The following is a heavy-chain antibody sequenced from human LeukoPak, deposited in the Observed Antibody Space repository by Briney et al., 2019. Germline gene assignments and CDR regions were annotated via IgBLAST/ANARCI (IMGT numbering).Heavy chain of an antibody. D-gene: IGHD3/OR15-3a*01. CDR2: ISGSGGST. CDR3: AKDPDWGNSGGYFDY. V-gene: IGHV3-23*01. CDR1: GFTFSSYG. Sequence: GGSLRLSCAASGFTFSSYGMSWVRQAPGKGLEWVSAISGSGGSTYYADSVKGRFTISRDNSKNTLYLQMSSLRAEDTAVYYCAKDPDWGNSGGYFDYWGQGTLVTVSS. J-gene: IGHJ4*02.